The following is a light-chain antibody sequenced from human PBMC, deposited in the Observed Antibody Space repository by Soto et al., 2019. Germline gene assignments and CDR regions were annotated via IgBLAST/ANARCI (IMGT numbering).Light chain of an antibody. Sequence: QSALTQPASVSGSPGQSITISCTGTSSDVGGYNYVSWYQQHPGKAPKLMIYEVSNRPSGVSNRVSGSKSGNTASLTISGLQAEDEAYYYCGSYTRSSTYVFGTGTKLTVL. V-gene: IGLV2-14*01. CDR2: EVS. J-gene: IGLJ1*01. CDR3: GSYTRSSTYV. CDR1: SSDVGGYNY.